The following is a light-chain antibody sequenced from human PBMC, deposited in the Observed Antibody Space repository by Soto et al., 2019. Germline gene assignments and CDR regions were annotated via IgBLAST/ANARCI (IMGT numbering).Light chain of an antibody. CDR2: GAS. V-gene: IGKV3-15*01. CDR1: QSVSSY. Sequence: EKVMTQSPATLSMSPGERATLSCRASQSVSSYLAWYQQKPGQAPRLLIYGASTRATGIPARFSGSGSGTVFTLTISSLQSEDFAVYYCQQYNNWPSWTFGQGTKGEIK. J-gene: IGKJ1*01. CDR3: QQYNNWPSWT.